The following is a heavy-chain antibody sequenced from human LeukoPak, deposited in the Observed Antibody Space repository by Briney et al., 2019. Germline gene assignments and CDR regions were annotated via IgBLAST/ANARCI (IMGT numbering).Heavy chain of an antibody. D-gene: IGHD1-26*01. CDR1: GGSFSGYY. CDR2: INHSGST. Sequence: SETLSLTCAVYGGSFSGYYWSWIRQPPGKGLEWIGEINHSGSTNYNPSLKSRVTISVDTSKNQFSLKLSSVTAADTAVYYCARHGRGIVGATTPYWYFDLWGRGTLVTVSS. CDR3: ARHGRGIVGATTPYWYFDL. V-gene: IGHV4-34*01. J-gene: IGHJ2*01.